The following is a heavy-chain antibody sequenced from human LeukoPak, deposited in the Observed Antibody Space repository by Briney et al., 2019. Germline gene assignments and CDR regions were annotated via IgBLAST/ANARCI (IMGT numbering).Heavy chain of an antibody. CDR1: GGSISNNY. CDR3: ASSIVATFDY. J-gene: IGHJ4*02. Sequence: SETLSLTCTVSGGSISNNYWSWIRQSPGKGLEWIGYIYSSGSTDYNPSLRSRVTLSVDTSKNQFSLKLDSVTAADTAVYYCASSIVATFDYWGQGTLVTVSS. CDR2: IYSSGST. V-gene: IGHV4-4*09. D-gene: IGHD5-12*01.